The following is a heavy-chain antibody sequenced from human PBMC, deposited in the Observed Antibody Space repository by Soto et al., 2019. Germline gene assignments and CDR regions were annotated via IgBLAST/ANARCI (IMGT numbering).Heavy chain of an antibody. D-gene: IGHD3-3*01. J-gene: IGHJ5*02. CDR2: IYHSGST. CDR1: GGSISSGGYS. V-gene: IGHV4-30-2*01. Sequence: TLSLTCAVSGGSISSGGYSWSWIRQPPGKGLEWIGYIYHSGSTYYNPSLKSRVTISVDRSKNQFSLKLSSVTAADTAVYYFARTTYYDFWSGSSRWFDPWGQGTLVTVSS. CDR3: ARTTYYDFWSGSSRWFDP.